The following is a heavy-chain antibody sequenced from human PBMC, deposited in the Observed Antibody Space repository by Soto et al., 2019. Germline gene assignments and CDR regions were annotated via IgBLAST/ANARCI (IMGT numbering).Heavy chain of an antibody. J-gene: IGHJ5*02. Sequence: QITLKESGPTLVKPTQTLTLTCTFSGFSLSTSGVGVGWIRQPPGKALEWLARIYWDDDKRYSPSLKSRLTITKDTFKNQVVLTRTNMDPVDTATYYGAHTQTTVTAVEMWVYWFDHWGQGTLVTVSS. CDR2: IYWDDDK. CDR3: AHTQTTVTAVEMWVYWFDH. CDR1: GFSLSTSGVG. D-gene: IGHD4-17*01. V-gene: IGHV2-5*02.